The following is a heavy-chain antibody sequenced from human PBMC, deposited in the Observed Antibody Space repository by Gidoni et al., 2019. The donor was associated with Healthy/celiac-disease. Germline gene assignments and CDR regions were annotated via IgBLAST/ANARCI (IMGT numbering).Heavy chain of an antibody. CDR2: ISSSGSTI. J-gene: IGHJ4*02. CDR3: ASSGEGMIWSSSWYDY. D-gene: IGHD6-13*01. CDR1: GFTFSSYE. V-gene: IGHV3-48*03. Sequence: EVQLVESGGGLVQPGGSLRLSCAASGFTFSSYEMNWVRQAPGKGLEWVSYISSSGSTIYYADSVKGRFTISRDNAKNSLYLQMNSLRAEDTAVYYCASSGEGMIWSSSWYDYWGQGTLVTVSS.